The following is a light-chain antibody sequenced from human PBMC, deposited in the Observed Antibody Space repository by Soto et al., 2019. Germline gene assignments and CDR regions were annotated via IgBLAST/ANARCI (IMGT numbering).Light chain of an antibody. CDR2: DAF. V-gene: IGKV1-33*01. CDR1: QDISHY. CDR3: QQYDSFPRT. J-gene: IGKJ1*01. Sequence: DIQMTQSPSSLSASAGDRVTITCQASQDISHYLNWYQQKPGKAPKLLIDDAFNLETGVPSRFSGSGSGTDFTFNISSLQPEDIATYYCQQYDSFPRTFGQGTKVEIK.